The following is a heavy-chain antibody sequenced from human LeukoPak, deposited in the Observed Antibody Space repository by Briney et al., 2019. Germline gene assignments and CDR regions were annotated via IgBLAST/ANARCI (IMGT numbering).Heavy chain of an antibody. Sequence: PGRSLRLSCAASGFTFSSYAMHWVRQAPGNGLEWVAVISYDGSNKYYADSVKGRFTISRDNSKNTLYLQMNSLRAEDTAVYYCARDYYGSGSYEVGDYWGQGTLVTVSS. CDR3: ARDYYGSGSYEVGDY. CDR2: ISYDGSNK. J-gene: IGHJ4*02. V-gene: IGHV3-30*04. D-gene: IGHD3-10*01. CDR1: GFTFSSYA.